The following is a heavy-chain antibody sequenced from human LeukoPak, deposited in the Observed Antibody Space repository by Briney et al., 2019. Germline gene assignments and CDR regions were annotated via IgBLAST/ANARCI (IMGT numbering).Heavy chain of an antibody. CDR3: VRDLRGFFYFDN. Sequence: GGSLRLSCVVSGLTFSSHWMHWVRQAPGKGLVWVSRIKNDGSSIRYADSVEGRFTISRDNARNTLYLQMNSLRAEDTAVYHCVRDLRGFFYFDNWGQGTMVTVSS. D-gene: IGHD3-10*01. CDR2: IKNDGSSI. J-gene: IGHJ4*02. V-gene: IGHV3-74*01. CDR1: GLTFSSHW.